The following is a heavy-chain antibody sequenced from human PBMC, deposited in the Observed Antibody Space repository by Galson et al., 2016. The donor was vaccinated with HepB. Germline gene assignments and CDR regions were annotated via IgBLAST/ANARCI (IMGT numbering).Heavy chain of an antibody. CDR1: GYTFTMYP. CDR2: INAANSNT. Sequence: SVKVSCKASGYTFTMYPIHWVRQAPGQRLEWMGWINAANSNTKYSQKFQGRVTITRDTSARTAYMELSSLRSEDTAMYYCARERWLHIFDWGQGTLVTVSS. D-gene: IGHD5-24*01. J-gene: IGHJ4*02. CDR3: ARERWLHIFD. V-gene: IGHV1-3*01.